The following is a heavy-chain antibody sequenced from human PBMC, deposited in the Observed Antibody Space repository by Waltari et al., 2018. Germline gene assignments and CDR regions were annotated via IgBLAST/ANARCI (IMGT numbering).Heavy chain of an antibody. CDR3: ARDKGATTGNWFDP. CDR1: GGSISSYY. V-gene: IGHV4-59*01. CDR2: IYYSGST. Sequence: QVQPQESGPGLVKPSETLSLTCTVSGGSISSYYWSWIRQPPGKGLEWIGYIYYSGSTNYNPSLKSRVTISVDTSKNQFSLKLSSVTAADTAVHYCARDKGATTGNWFDPWGQGTLVTVSS. D-gene: IGHD1-26*01. J-gene: IGHJ5*02.